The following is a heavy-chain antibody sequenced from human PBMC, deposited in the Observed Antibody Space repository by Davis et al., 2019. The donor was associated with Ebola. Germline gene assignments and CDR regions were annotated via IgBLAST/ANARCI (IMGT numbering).Heavy chain of an antibody. J-gene: IGHJ4*02. Sequence: PGGSLRLSCATSGFTFSSYAMSWVRQAPGKGLEWVSAISGSGGSTYYADSVKGRFTISRDNSKNTLYLQMNSLRAEDTAVYYCAKERVSVGAVWGYFDYWGQGTLVTVSS. CDR2: ISGSGGST. CDR1: GFTFSSYA. CDR3: AKERVSVGAVWGYFDY. D-gene: IGHD3-16*01. V-gene: IGHV3-23*01.